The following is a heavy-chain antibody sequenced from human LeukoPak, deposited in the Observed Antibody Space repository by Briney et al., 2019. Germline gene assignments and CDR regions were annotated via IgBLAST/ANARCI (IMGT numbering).Heavy chain of an antibody. J-gene: IGHJ5*02. CDR3: ARDGESGSHGEDWFDP. Sequence: GGSLRLSCAASGFTFSSYAMSWVRQAPGKWLEWVANIKQDGSEKYYVDSVKGRFTISRDNAKNSLYLQMNSLRAEDTAVYYCARDGESGSHGEDWFDPWGQGTLVTVSS. CDR1: GFTFSSYA. D-gene: IGHD1-26*01. V-gene: IGHV3-7*01. CDR2: IKQDGSEK.